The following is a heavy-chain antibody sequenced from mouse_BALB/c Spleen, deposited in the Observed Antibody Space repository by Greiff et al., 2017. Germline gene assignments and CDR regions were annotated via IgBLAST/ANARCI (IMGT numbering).Heavy chain of an antibody. J-gene: IGHJ4*01. CDR2: INPSNGGT. V-gene: IGHV1S16*01. Sequence: VQLQQSGAELVRPGASVKLSCKASGYTFTSYYMYWVKQRPGQGLEWIGEINPSNGGTNFNEKFKSKATLTVDKSSSTAYMQLSSLTSEDSAVYYCTRGAMDYWGQGTSVTVSS. CDR1: GYTFTSYY. CDR3: TRGAMDY.